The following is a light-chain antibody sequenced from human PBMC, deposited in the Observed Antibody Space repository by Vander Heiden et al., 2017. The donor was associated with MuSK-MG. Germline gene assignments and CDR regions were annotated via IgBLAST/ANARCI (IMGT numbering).Light chain of an antibody. J-gene: IGKJ2*01. CDR3: QQANSFPYI. CDR1: QSISSW. CDR2: AAS. Sequence: DIQMTQSPSSVSASVGDRVTITCRASQSISSWLAWYQQKPGIAPKLLIYAASSLQSGVPSRFSGSGSGTDFTLTISILHPEDFTTYYCQQANSFPYIFGQGTRLEIK. V-gene: IGKV1D-12*01.